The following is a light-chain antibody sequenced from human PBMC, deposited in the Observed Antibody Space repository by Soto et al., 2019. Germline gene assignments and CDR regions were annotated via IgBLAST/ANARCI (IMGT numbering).Light chain of an antibody. CDR1: SSDVARYNY. J-gene: IGLJ1*01. V-gene: IGLV2-14*01. CDR3: CSYTTSNTRQIV. CDR2: DVS. Sequence: QSALTQPASVSGSPGQSITISCTGTSSDVARYNYVSWYQQQPGKAPKFMIYDVSNRPSGVSNRFSGSKSGNTASLTISGLQAEDEAYYYCCSYTTSNTRQIVFGTGTKLTVL.